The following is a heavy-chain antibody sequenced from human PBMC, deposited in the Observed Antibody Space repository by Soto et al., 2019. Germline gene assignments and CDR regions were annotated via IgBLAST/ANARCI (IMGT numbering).Heavy chain of an antibody. V-gene: IGHV3-23*01. D-gene: IGHD1-26*01. J-gene: IGHJ4*02. CDR2: ISGSGFKK. Sequence: PGGSLRLSCAASGFIFENFGMSWVRQAPGKGLEWISSISGSGFKKYYADSVKGWFTISRDNSKNTLYLQMNSLRAEDTAVYYCAKVGGSRTYFDYWGQGTLVTVSS. CDR1: GFIFENFG. CDR3: AKVGGSRTYFDY.